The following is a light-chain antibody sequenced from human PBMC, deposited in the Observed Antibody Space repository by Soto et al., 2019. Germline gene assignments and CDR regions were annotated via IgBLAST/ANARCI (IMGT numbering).Light chain of an antibody. CDR1: SSDLGGFNY. CDR2: EVS. V-gene: IGLV2-14*01. CDR3: SSFTTSNTWV. Sequence: QSALPQPASVSGSPGQSITISCTGTSSDLGGFNYVSWYQHYPGEAPKLLIYEVSNRPSGVSSRFSGSKSGNTASLTISGLQADDEGDYYCSSFTTSNTWVFGGGTKLTVL. J-gene: IGLJ3*02.